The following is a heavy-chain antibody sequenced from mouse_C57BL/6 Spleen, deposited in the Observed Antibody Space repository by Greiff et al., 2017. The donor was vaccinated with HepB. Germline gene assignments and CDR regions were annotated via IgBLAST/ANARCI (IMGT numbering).Heavy chain of an antibody. CDR2: IYPGDGDT. V-gene: IGHV1-82*01. CDR3: ARMEYSPYAMYY. J-gene: IGHJ4*01. D-gene: IGHD2-12*01. Sequence: VQLQQSGPELVKPGASVKISCKASGYAFSSSWMNWVKQRPGKGLEWIGRIYPGDGDTNYNGKFKGKATLTADKSSSTAYMQLSSLTSEDSAVYFCARMEYSPYAMYYWGQGTSVTVSS. CDR1: GYAFSSSW.